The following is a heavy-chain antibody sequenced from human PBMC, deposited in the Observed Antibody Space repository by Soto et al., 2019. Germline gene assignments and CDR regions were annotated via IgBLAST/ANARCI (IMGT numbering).Heavy chain of an antibody. CDR1: GYTFTSYA. Sequence: EASVKVSCKASGYTFTSYAMHWVRQAPGQRLEWMGWINPGNGNTKYSQRFQGRVTITRDTSASTVYMELSSLRSEDTAVYYCAREASPIAVADTPFESWGQGSLVTVSS. V-gene: IGHV1-3*01. CDR2: INPGNGNT. CDR3: AREASPIAVADTPFES. D-gene: IGHD6-19*01. J-gene: IGHJ4*02.